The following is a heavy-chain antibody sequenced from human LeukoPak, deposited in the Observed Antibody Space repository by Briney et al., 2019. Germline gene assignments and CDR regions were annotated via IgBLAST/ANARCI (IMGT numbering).Heavy chain of an antibody. CDR2: INHSGST. V-gene: IGHV4-34*01. D-gene: IGHD3-10*01. CDR3: ARDYYGSGTRLPPFDY. Sequence: SETLSLTCAVYGGSFSGYYWSWIRQPPGKGLEWIGEINHSGSTNYNPSLKSRVTISVDTSKNQFSLKLSSVTAADTAVYYCARDYYGSGTRLPPFDYWGQGTLVTVS. J-gene: IGHJ4*02. CDR1: GGSFSGYY.